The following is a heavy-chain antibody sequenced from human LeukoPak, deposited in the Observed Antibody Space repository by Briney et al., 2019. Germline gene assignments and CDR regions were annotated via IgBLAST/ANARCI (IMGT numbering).Heavy chain of an antibody. D-gene: IGHD1-26*01. V-gene: IGHV3-20*04. Sequence: SGPSLILSGGVSGFNFDDYGLSWVRQVPGKRLEWVSGINWNGGSIGYGDSVKGRFTISRDNAKNSLYLQLNSLRAEDTALYYCARDRFSGSYVPWLPDYWGQGTLVTVSS. CDR1: GFNFDDYG. CDR3: ARDRFSGSYVPWLPDY. J-gene: IGHJ4*02. CDR2: INWNGGSI.